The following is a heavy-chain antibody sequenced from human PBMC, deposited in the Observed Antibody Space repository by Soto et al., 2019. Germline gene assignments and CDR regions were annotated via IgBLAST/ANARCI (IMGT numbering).Heavy chain of an antibody. CDR1: GFTFSSYG. V-gene: IGHV3-33*01. J-gene: IGHJ4*02. D-gene: IGHD3-10*01. CDR3: ARDPYYYGSGSYWVDY. CDR2: IWYDGSNK. Sequence: QVQLVESGGGVVQPGRSLRLSCAASGFTFSSYGMHWVRQAPGKGLEWVAVIWYDGSNKYYADSVKGRFTISRDNSKNTLYLQMNSLRAEATAVHYCARDPYYYGSGSYWVDYWGQGTLVTVSS.